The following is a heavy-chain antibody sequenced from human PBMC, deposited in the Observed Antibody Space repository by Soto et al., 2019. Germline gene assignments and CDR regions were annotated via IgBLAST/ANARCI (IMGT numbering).Heavy chain of an antibody. CDR1: GYTFTSYG. CDR2: ISAYNGNT. Sequence: GASVKVSCKASGYTFTSYGISCVRQAPGQGLEWMGWISAYNGNTNYAQKLQGRVTMTTDTSTSTAYMELRSLRSDDTAVYYCARAAQQLASNWFDPWGQGTLVTVSS. V-gene: IGHV1-18*01. J-gene: IGHJ5*02. CDR3: ARAAQQLASNWFDP. D-gene: IGHD6-13*01.